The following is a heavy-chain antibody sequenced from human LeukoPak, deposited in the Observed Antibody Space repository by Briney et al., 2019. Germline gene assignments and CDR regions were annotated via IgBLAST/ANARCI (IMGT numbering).Heavy chain of an antibody. V-gene: IGHV4-38-2*01. CDR1: GYSISSGYY. Sequence: SETLSLTCAVSGYSISSGYYWGWIRQPPGKGLEWIGSIYHSGSTYYNPSLKSRVTISVDTSKNQFSLKLSSVTAADTAVYYCARRVLDCSSTNCYTGYAFDIWGQGTMVTVSS. D-gene: IGHD2-2*02. CDR2: IYHSGST. CDR3: ARRVLDCSSTNCYTGYAFDI. J-gene: IGHJ3*02.